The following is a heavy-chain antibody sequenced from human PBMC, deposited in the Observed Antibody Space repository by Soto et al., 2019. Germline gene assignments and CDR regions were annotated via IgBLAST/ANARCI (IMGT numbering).Heavy chain of an antibody. CDR1: GFTFSDYY. J-gene: IGHJ5*02. D-gene: IGHD3-22*01. CDR3: AREERLDYYDFAGNWFDP. Sequence: GGSLRLSCAASGFTFSDYYMSWIRQAPGKGLEWVSYISSSGSTIYYADSVKGRFTISRDNAKNSLYLQMNSLRAEDTAVYYCAREERLDYYDFAGNWFDPWGQGTLVTVSS. V-gene: IGHV3-11*01. CDR2: ISSSGSTI.